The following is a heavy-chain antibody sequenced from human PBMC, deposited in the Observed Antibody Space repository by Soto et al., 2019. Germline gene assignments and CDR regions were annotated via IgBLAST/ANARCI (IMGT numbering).Heavy chain of an antibody. CDR2: IYHSGST. CDR1: GYSISRGYY. D-gene: IGHD1-7*01. J-gene: IGHJ5*02. CDR3: ARAAAGGLTGTTIWFDP. V-gene: IGHV4-38-2*01. Sequence: SETLSLTCAVSGYSISRGYYWGWTRQPPGKGLEWIGSIYHSGSTYYNPSLKSRVTISVDTSKNQFSLKLSSVTAADTAVYYCARAAAGGLTGTTIWFDPWGQGTLVTVSS.